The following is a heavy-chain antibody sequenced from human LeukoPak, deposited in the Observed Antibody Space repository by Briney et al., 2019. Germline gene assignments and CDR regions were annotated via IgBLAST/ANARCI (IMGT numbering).Heavy chain of an antibody. CDR2: IYTSGST. J-gene: IGHJ6*03. D-gene: IGHD3-3*01. CDR1: GGSINSGNYY. CDR3: ARDANDFWSGSRTYYYYYMDV. V-gene: IGHV4-61*02. Sequence: SQTLSLTCTVSGGSINSGNYYWSWIRQPAGKGLEWIGRIYTSGSTNYNPSLKSRVTISVDTSKNQFSLKLSSVTAADTAVYYCARDANDFWSGSRTYYYYYMDVWGKGTTVTVSS.